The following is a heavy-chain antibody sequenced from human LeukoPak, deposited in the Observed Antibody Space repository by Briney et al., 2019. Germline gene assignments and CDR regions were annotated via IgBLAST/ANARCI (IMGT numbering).Heavy chain of an antibody. CDR3: AHMVNTVTMSWGAFDI. D-gene: IGHD4-17*01. J-gene: IGHJ3*02. V-gene: IGHV2-5*01. CDR2: IYWNDDK. CDR1: GFSLSTSGVG. Sequence: SRPTLVKPTQTLTLTCTFSGFSLSTSGVGVGWIRQPPGKALEWLALIYWNDDKRYRPSVNSRLTITKDTSKNQVVLIMTKMDPVDTATYYCAHMVNTVTMSWGAFDIWGQGTMVTVSS.